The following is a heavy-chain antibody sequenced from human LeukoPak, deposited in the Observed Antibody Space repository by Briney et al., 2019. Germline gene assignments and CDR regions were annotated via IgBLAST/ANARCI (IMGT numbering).Heavy chain of an antibody. CDR1: GYTFTGYY. V-gene: IGHV1-2*06. J-gene: IGHJ4*02. CDR3: AKYYDSSGGDY. D-gene: IGHD3-22*01. Sequence: ASVNVSFKASGYTFTGYYMHWVRQAPGQGLEWMGRINPNSGGTNYAQKFQGRVTMTRDTSISTAYMELSRLRSDDTAVYYCAKYYDSSGGDYWGQGTLVTVSS. CDR2: INPNSGGT.